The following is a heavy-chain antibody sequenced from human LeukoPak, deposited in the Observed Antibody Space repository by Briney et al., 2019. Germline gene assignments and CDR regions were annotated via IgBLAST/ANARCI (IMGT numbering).Heavy chain of an antibody. CDR1: GFTFSSYA. V-gene: IGHV3-21*01. Sequence: GRSLRLSCAASGFTFSSYAMNWVRQAPGKWLEWGTSISLTSNNIYYAASVRGRFIISRDKAKNLRSLQMNSLRAEDTALYYCARGDTSLQRNDALDIWGQGTMVSVSS. CDR2: ISLTSNNI. D-gene: IGHD2/OR15-2a*01. CDR3: ARGDTSLQRNDALDI. J-gene: IGHJ3*02.